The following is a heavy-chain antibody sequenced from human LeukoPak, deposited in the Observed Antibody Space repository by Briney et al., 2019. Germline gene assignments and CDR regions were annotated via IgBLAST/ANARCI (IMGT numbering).Heavy chain of an antibody. CDR2: INHSGST. CDR3: AREAGYYTPDAHFDY. D-gene: IGHD3/OR15-3a*01. CDR1: GGSFSGYY. V-gene: IGHV4-34*01. Sequence: PSETLSLTCAVYGGSFSGYYWSWIRQPPGKGLEWIGEINHSGSTNYNPSLKSRVTISVDTSKNQFSLKLSSVTAADTAVHYCAREAGYYTPDAHFDYWGQGTLVTVSS. J-gene: IGHJ4*02.